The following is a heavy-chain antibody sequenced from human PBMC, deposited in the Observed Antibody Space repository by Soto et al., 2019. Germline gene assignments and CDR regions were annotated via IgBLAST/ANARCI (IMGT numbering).Heavy chain of an antibody. J-gene: IGHJ6*02. Sequence: EVQLVESGGGLVQPGGSLRLSCVVSGFTFGRHWMSWVRQAPGKGLEWVAYIKEDGSEKNTVDSLKGRFTISRDNARNSVYLQMSSLRAEDTAVYYCARVENSFGGMDVWGQGTTVIVS. V-gene: IGHV3-7*05. D-gene: IGHD3-16*01. CDR3: ARVENSFGGMDV. CDR2: IKEDGSEK. CDR1: GFTFGRHW.